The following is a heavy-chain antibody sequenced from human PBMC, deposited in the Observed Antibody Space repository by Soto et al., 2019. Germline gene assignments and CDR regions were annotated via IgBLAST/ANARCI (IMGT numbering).Heavy chain of an antibody. Sequence: QAQLVQSGAELKKSGASLKISCGSSGYSLTGYYLHWLRQAPGQGLEWMGWLNPDSGEAIYAQKFQGRLTRTTSTTTRTAYLEVWSLTSDDAAIYYCGGGGYYARGLNKGDLDFWGQGTFVTVSS. CDR1: GYSLTGYY. J-gene: IGHJ3*01. CDR3: GGGGYYARGLNKGDLDF. D-gene: IGHD3-3*01. CDR2: LNPDSGEA. V-gene: IGHV1-2*02.